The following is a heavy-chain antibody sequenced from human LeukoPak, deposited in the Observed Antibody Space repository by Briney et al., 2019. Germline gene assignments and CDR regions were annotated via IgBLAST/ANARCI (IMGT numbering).Heavy chain of an antibody. V-gene: IGHV3-23*01. J-gene: IGHJ4*02. D-gene: IGHD7-27*01. CDR1: GFTFSSYA. CDR2: ISGSGGRT. CDR3: AKDGGLWVSAHWGDS. Sequence: GGSLRLSCAASGFTFSSYAMSWIRQAPGKGLEWVSVISGSGGRTYYTDSVKGRFTISRDNSKSTLYLQMNSLRAEDTAVYYCAKDGGLWVSAHWGDSWGRGTLVTVSS.